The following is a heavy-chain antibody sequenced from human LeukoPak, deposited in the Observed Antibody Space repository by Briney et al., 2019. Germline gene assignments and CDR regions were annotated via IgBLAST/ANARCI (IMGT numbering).Heavy chain of an antibody. CDR1: GYTFTIYD. CDR3: AREHSSSWDQFDY. CDR2: MNPNSGNT. J-gene: IGHJ4*02. V-gene: IGHV1-8*01. Sequence: ASVKVSCKASGYTFTIYDINWVRQATGQGLEWMGWMNPNSGNTGYAQKVQGGVTMTADTSTSTSYMELRSLRSDDTAVYYCAREHSSSWDQFDYWGQGTLVTVSS. D-gene: IGHD6-13*01.